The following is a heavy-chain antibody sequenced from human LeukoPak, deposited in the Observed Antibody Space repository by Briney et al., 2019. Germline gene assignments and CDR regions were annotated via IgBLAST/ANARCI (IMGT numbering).Heavy chain of an antibody. CDR3: ARDLNYDSSGFF. Sequence: GGSLRLSCAASGFTFSSYAMHWVRQAPGKGLEWVAVISYDGSNKYYADSVEGRFTIPRDNSKNTLYLQMNSLRAEDTAVYYCARDLNYDSSGFFWGQGTLVTVSS. CDR1: GFTFSSYA. CDR2: ISYDGSNK. D-gene: IGHD3-22*01. J-gene: IGHJ4*02. V-gene: IGHV3-30-3*01.